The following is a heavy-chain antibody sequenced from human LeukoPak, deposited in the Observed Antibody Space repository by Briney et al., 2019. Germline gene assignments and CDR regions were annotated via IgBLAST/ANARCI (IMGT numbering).Heavy chain of an antibody. V-gene: IGHV3-30*02. Sequence: GGSLRLSCAASGFTLCTSGMHWVRQAPGKGLEWVAFIHHDESNRYYQDSVEGRFTISRDNSKNTLYLHMNSLRPEDTAVYYCAKYGLAMPQGVIIGNNFYFHSWGQGSLVTVAS. CDR1: GFTLCTSG. J-gene: IGHJ4*02. D-gene: IGHD3-10*01. CDR2: IHHDESNR. CDR3: AKYGLAMPQGVIIGNNFYFHS.